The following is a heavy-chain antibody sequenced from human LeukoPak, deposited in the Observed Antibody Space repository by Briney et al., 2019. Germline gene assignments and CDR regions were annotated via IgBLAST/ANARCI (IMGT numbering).Heavy chain of an antibody. V-gene: IGHV1-69*06. CDR1: GGTFSSYA. J-gene: IGHJ4*02. Sequence: ASVKVSRKASGGTFSSYAISWVRQASGQGLEWMGGIIPIFGTANYAQKFQGRVTITADKSTSTAYMELSSLRSEDTAVYYCAREVTMVRGVTTFDYWGQGTLVTVSS. CDR3: AREVTMVRGVTTFDY. D-gene: IGHD3-10*01. CDR2: IIPIFGTA.